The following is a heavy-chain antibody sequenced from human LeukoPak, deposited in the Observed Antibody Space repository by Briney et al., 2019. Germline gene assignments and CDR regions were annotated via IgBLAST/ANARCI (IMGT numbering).Heavy chain of an antibody. Sequence: PGGSLRLSCAASGVTVCSNYMSWVREAPGRGVEWVSVIYSGGSTYYADSVKGRFTISRDNSKNTLYQQMNGLGVEGTAVYYGGGTGTASWYAFDIWGQGTMVTVSS. J-gene: IGHJ3*02. V-gene: IGHV3-53*01. D-gene: IGHD1-1*01. CDR2: IYSGGST. CDR3: GGTGTASWYAFDI. CDR1: GVTVCSNY.